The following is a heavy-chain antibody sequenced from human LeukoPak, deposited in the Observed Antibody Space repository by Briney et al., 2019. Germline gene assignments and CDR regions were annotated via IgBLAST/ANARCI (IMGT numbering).Heavy chain of an antibody. Sequence: GGSLRLSCAASGFTFSSYGMHWVRQAPGKGPEWVAFIRYDGSNKYYADSVKGRFTISRDNSKNTLYLQMNSLRAEDTAVYYCAKDARGDYYYYMDVWGKGSTVTVSS. D-gene: IGHD3-10*01. CDR3: AKDARGDYYYYMDV. J-gene: IGHJ6*03. CDR2: IRYDGSNK. CDR1: GFTFSSYG. V-gene: IGHV3-30*02.